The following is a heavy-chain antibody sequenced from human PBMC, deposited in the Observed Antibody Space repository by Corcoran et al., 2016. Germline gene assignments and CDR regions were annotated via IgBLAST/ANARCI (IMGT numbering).Heavy chain of an antibody. CDR3: ARQGRFCSRTICHNYNFYGMDI. J-gene: IGHJ6*02. D-gene: IGHD2-2*01. V-gene: IGHV5-51*01. CDR1: GYTFTNFW. Sequence: EVQLVQSGTEVKKPGESLKISCKGSGYTFTNFWIAWVRQMPGKGLEWMGIIHPSDSDTTYSPSFQGQFSISADTSTHTAYLQWSNLKASDTAIYYCARQGRFCSRTICHNYNFYGMDIWGRGTTVTVSS. CDR2: IHPSDSDT.